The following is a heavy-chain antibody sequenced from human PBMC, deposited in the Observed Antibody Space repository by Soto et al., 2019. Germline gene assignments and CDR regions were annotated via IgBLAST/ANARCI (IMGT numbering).Heavy chain of an antibody. Sequence: PSETRWRTCAFSGFSSSSSTSYLCCVRQSPWKGLEWIGSVYHSVRTYYNPSLESRVAMSVDTYKNQFSLKLTSVTAEDTAVYSCARLGIVVMVDDNDDFDLWGKGKMVNVS. J-gene: IGHJ3*01. V-gene: IGHV4-39*01. CDR3: ARLGIVVMVDDNDDFDL. CDR1: GFSSSSSTSY. D-gene: IGHD2-15*01. CDR2: VYHSVRT.